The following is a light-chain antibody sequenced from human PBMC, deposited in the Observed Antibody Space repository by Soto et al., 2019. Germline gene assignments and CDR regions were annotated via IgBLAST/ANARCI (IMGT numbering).Light chain of an antibody. V-gene: IGLV2-14*03. CDR2: DVS. Sequence: QSALTQPASVSGSPGQSITISCTGTSSDVGYYNYVSWYQQHPDNAPKLMIYDVSNRPSGVSNRFSGSKSGNTASLTISGLQAEDEADYYCSSFTTITTVVFGGGTKVTVL. J-gene: IGLJ3*02. CDR3: SSFTTITTVV. CDR1: SSDVGYYNY.